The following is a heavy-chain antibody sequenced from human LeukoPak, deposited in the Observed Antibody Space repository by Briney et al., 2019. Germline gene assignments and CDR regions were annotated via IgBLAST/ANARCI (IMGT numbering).Heavy chain of an antibody. Sequence: GGSLRLSCAAPGFAVSSNYMSWVRQAPGKGLEWVSVIYSGGSTYYADSVKGRFTISRDNSKNTLYLQMNSLRAEDTAVYYCARDLPLGYWGQGTLVTVSS. J-gene: IGHJ4*02. CDR3: ARDLPLGY. CDR2: IYSGGST. CDR1: GFAVSSNY. D-gene: IGHD7-27*01. V-gene: IGHV3-53*01.